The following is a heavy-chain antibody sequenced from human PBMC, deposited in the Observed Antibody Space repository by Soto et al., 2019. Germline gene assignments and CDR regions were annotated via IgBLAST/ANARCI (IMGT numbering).Heavy chain of an antibody. CDR2: ISSSSSYI. CDR1: GFTFSSYS. J-gene: IGHJ5*02. CDR3: ARDPNHTGWFDP. Sequence: LRLSCAASGFTFSSYSMNWVRQAPGKGLEWVSSISSSSSYIYYADSVKGRFTISRDNAKNSLYLQMNSLRAEDTAVYYCARDPNHTGWFDPWGQGTLVTVSS. V-gene: IGHV3-21*01.